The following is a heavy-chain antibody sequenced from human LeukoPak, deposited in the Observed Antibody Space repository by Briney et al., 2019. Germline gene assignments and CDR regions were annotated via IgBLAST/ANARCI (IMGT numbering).Heavy chain of an antibody. CDR1: GGTFSSYA. D-gene: IGHD2-21*02. Sequence: SVKVSCKASGGTFSSYAISWVRQAPGQGLEWMGRIIPILGIANYAQKFQGRVTITADKSTSTAYMELSSLRSEDTAVYYCARDTGHIVVVTARPGGNWFDPWGQGTLVTVSS. CDR2: IIPILGIA. J-gene: IGHJ5*02. V-gene: IGHV1-69*04. CDR3: ARDTGHIVVVTARPGGNWFDP.